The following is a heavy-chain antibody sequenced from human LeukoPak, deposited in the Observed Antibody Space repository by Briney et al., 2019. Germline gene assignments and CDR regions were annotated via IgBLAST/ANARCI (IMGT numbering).Heavy chain of an antibody. J-gene: IGHJ4*02. CDR1: GYTFTSYG. CDR3: ARDHGDGRLDY. Sequence: ASVKVSCKASGYTFTSYGISWVRQAPGQGLEWMGWISAYNGNTNYAQKLQGRVTITRDTSASTAYMELSSLRSEDTAVYYCARDHGDGRLDYWGQGTLVTVSS. D-gene: IGHD5-24*01. V-gene: IGHV1-18*01. CDR2: ISAYNGNT.